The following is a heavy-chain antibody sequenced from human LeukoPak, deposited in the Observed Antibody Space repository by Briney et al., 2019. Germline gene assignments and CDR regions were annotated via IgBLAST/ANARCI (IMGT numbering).Heavy chain of an antibody. D-gene: IGHD2-21*02. CDR2: ISSSGSTI. CDR1: GFTFSSYE. J-gene: IGHJ3*02. Sequence: GGSLRLSCAASGFTFSSYEMNWVRQAPGKGLEWVSYISSSGSTIYYADSVKGRFTISRDNAKNSLYLQMNSLRAEDTAVYYCARDRGPYCGGDCYSADAFDIWGQGTMVTVSS. CDR3: ARDRGPYCGGDCYSADAFDI. V-gene: IGHV3-48*03.